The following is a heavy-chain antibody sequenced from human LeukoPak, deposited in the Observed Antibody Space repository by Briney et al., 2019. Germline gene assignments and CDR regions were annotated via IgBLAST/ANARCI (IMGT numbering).Heavy chain of an antibody. J-gene: IGHJ6*02. CDR3: ARDFRIQLWLPPSLYYYGMDV. D-gene: IGHD5-18*01. V-gene: IGHV1-8*01. CDR2: MNPNSGNT. CDR1: GYTFTSYD. Sequence: GASVKVSCKASGYTFTSYDINWVRQATGQGLEWMGWMNPNSGNTGYAQKFQGRVTMTRDTSTSTVYMELSSLRSEDTAVYYCARDFRIQLWLPPSLYYYGMDVWGQGTTVTVSS.